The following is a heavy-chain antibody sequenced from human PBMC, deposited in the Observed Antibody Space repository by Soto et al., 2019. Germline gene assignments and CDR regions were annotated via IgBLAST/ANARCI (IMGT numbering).Heavy chain of an antibody. CDR3: ARDPAERGYSGYDNAFDI. Sequence: ESGGGVVQPGRSLRLSCAASGFTFSSYGMHWVRQAPGKGLEWVAVIWYDGSNKYYADSVKGRFTISRDNSKNTLYLQMNSLRAEDTAVYYCARDPAERGYSGYDNAFDIWGQGTMVTVSS. J-gene: IGHJ3*02. CDR1: GFTFSSYG. CDR2: IWYDGSNK. V-gene: IGHV3-33*01. D-gene: IGHD5-12*01.